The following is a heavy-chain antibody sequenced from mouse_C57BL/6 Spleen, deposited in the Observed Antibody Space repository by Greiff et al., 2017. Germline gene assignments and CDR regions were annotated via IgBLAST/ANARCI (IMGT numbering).Heavy chain of an antibody. CDR3: TTSNYYGSSQFAY. D-gene: IGHD1-1*01. Sequence: VQLKQSGAELVRPGASVKLSCTASGFNIKDYYMHWVKQRPEQGLEWIGRIDPEDGDTEYAPKFQGKATMTADTSSNTAYLQLSSLTSEDTAVYYCTTSNYYGSSQFAYWGQGTLVTVSA. J-gene: IGHJ3*01. CDR1: GFNIKDYY. V-gene: IGHV14-1*01. CDR2: IDPEDGDT.